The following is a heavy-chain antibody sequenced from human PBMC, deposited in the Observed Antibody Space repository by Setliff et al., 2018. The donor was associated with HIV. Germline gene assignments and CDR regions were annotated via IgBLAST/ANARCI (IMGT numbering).Heavy chain of an antibody. V-gene: IGHV3-74*01. CDR3: ARAFSGYYFDY. CDR2: INYHGTI. D-gene: IGHD3-3*01. Sequence: GGSLRLSCVGSGFTFSNHWMQWVRQAPGKGLVWVSRINYHGTIYYADSVKGRFTISRDNAKKSLYLRMNSLRADDTAVYYCARAFSGYYFDYWGQGTLVTVSS. CDR1: GFTFSNHW. J-gene: IGHJ4*02.